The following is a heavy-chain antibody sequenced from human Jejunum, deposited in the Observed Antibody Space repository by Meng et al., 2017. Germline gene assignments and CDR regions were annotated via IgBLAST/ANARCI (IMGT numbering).Heavy chain of an antibody. D-gene: IGHD2/OR15-2a*01. Sequence: VHLQEAGPGLVKPSGTLSLTGAVSGGSISNNNWWSWVRQPPGKGLEWIGEISHTGRINYNPSLKSRVTMSLDKSKNQFSLDLTSVTGADTAVYYCARDLLDPNIAATGWFDPWGQGTLVTVSS. J-gene: IGHJ5*02. CDR1: GGSISNNNW. V-gene: IGHV4-4*02. CDR2: ISHTGRI. CDR3: ARDLLDPNIAATGWFDP.